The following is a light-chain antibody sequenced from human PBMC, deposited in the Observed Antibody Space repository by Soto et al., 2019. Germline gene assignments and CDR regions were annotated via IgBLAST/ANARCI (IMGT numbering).Light chain of an antibody. CDR1: QSGSSN. V-gene: IGKV3-15*01. CDR3: QQYNNLTQWT. J-gene: IGKJ1*01. Sequence: EIVMTQSPATLSVSPGERATLSCRASQSGSSNLAWYQQKPGQALRLLIYVASTRATGIPARFRGSGSGTEFTIPISSLQSEECAVYYWQQYNNLTQWTFSQGTKVDIK. CDR2: VAS.